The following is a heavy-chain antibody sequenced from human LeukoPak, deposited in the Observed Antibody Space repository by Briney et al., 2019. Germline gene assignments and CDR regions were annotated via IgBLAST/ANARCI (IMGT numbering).Heavy chain of an antibody. CDR2: ISGSGGST. D-gene: IGHD3-16*02. CDR1: GFTFSSYA. Sequence: GGSLRLSCAASGFTFSSYAMSWVRQAPGKGLEWVSAISGSGGSTYYTDSVKGRFTISRDNSKNTPYLQMNSLRAEDTAVYYCAKAAHRHYYYYMDVWGKGTTVTVSS. V-gene: IGHV3-23*01. J-gene: IGHJ6*03. CDR3: AKAAHRHYYYYMDV.